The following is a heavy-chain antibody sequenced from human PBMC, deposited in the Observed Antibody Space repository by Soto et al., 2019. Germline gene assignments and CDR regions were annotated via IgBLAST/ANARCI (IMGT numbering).Heavy chain of an antibody. CDR1: GFTFSSFW. J-gene: IGHJ6*02. D-gene: IGHD6-13*01. CDR3: ASSWQQNGMDV. CDR2: INSDGSST. V-gene: IGHV3-74*01. Sequence: EVQLVESGGGLVQPGGSLRLSCAASGFTFSSFWMHWVRQAPGKGLVWVSRINSDGSSTSYADSVKGRFTISRDNAKNTLYLQMNSLRAEDTAVYYCASSWQQNGMDVWGQGTTVTVSS.